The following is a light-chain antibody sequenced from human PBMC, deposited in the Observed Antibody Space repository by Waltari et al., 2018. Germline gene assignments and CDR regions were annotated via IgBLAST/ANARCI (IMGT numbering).Light chain of an antibody. J-gene: IGKJ1*01. CDR3: QQRTKWPRT. Sequence: DMVLTQSPATLSLSPGERALPSCRASQSVSNYVAWYQQKPGQAPVILISDASNRASGIPARFSGRGSGTEFTLIISSLEPEDFATYYCQQRTKWPRTFGQGT. CDR1: QSVSNY. CDR2: DAS. V-gene: IGKV3-11*01.